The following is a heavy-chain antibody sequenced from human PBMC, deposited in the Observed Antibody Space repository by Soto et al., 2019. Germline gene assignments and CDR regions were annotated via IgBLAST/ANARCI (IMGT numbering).Heavy chain of an antibody. J-gene: IGHJ6*02. D-gene: IGHD5-12*01. CDR3: ARDGISGYDSYYYYGMAV. CDR2: IWYDGSNK. CDR1: GFTFSSYG. Sequence: GGSLRLSCAAGGFTFSSYGMHWVRQAPGKGLEWVAVIWYDGSNKYYADSVKGRFTISRDNSKNTLYLQMNSLRAEDTAVYYCARDGISGYDSYYYYGMAVWGQGTTVTVSS. V-gene: IGHV3-33*01.